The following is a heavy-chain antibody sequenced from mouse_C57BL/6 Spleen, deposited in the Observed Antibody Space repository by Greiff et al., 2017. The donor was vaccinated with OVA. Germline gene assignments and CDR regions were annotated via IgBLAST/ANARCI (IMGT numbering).Heavy chain of an antibody. V-gene: IGHV1-55*01. CDR3: ARGTTVYWYFDV. Sequence: QVQLQQPGAELVKPGASVKMSCKASGYTFTSYWITWVKQRPGQGLEWIGDIYPGSGSTNNNEKFKSKATLTVDTSSSTAYMQLSSLTSEDSAVYYCARGTTVYWYFDVWGTGTTVTVSS. J-gene: IGHJ1*03. CDR1: GYTFTSYW. D-gene: IGHD1-1*01. CDR2: IYPGSGST.